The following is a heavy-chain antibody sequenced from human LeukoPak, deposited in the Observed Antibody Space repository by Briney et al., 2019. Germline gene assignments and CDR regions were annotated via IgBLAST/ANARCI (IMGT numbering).Heavy chain of an antibody. D-gene: IGHD1-26*01. V-gene: IGHV1-69*04. J-gene: IGHJ4*02. CDR3: ARDLTYSGSYSFDY. CDR1: GGTFSSYA. Sequence: SVKVSRKASGGTFSSYAISWVRQAPGQGLEWMGRIIPILGIANYAQKFQGGVTITADKSTSTAYMELSSLRSEDTAVYYCARDLTYSGSYSFDYWGQGTLVTVSS. CDR2: IIPILGIA.